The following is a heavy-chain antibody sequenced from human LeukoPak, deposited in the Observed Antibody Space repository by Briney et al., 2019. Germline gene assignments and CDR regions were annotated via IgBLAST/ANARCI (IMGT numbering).Heavy chain of an antibody. CDR3: ARGFQEISYYYDSSGYYDY. D-gene: IGHD3-22*01. V-gene: IGHV4-39*07. Sequence: SETLSLTCTVSGGSISSGPYYWGWIRQPPGKGLEWIGNIYYGENTYYNPSLKSRVTISVDTSKNQFSLKLSSVTAADTAVYYCARGFQEISYYYDSSGYYDYWGQGTLVTVSS. J-gene: IGHJ4*02. CDR2: IYYGENT. CDR1: GGSISSGPYY.